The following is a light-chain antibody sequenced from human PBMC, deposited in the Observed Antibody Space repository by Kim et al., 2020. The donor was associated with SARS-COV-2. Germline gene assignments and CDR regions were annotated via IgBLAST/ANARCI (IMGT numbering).Light chain of an antibody. CDR3: SSYTSSSTFYV. CDR2: DVS. CDR1: SSDVGGYNY. J-gene: IGLJ1*01. Sequence: QSITISCTGTSSDVGGYNYVSWYQQHPGTAPKLMIYDVSNRPSGVSNRFSGSKSGNTASLTISGLQAEDEADYYCSSYTSSSTFYVFGTGTKVTVL. V-gene: IGLV2-14*03.